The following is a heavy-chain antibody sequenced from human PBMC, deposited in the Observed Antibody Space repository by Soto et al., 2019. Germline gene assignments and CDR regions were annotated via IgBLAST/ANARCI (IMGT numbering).Heavy chain of an antibody. CDR2: LYDVDGT. J-gene: IGHJ3*01. Sequence: DVQLVESGGGLIQPGESLRLSCAAFGLTVSGKKYVAWVRQAPGKGLEWISALYDVDGTYYADSVKGRFTTTSDSSKTTVYLQMNGLRPDDTAVYYCASWHEREHAYDVWGRGTTVTVSS. CDR1: GLTVSGKKY. V-gene: IGHV3-53*01. D-gene: IGHD1-1*01. CDR3: ASWHEREHAYDV.